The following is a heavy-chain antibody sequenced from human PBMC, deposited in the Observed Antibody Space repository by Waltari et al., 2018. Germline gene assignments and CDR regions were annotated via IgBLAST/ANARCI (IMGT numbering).Heavy chain of an antibody. CDR3: ARDFSYGD. CDR1: GFSFSSYD. CDR2: ITSSGTYI. D-gene: IGHD4-17*01. V-gene: IGHV3-21*01. J-gene: IGHJ4*01. Sequence: AQLVESGGGLVKPGGSLRLSCAASGFSFSSYDMHWVRQAPGRGLDWVSSITSSGTYIYYADSVKGRFTISRDNAKNSLFLHMSSLRAEDTAVYYCARDFSYGDWGQGTLVTVSS.